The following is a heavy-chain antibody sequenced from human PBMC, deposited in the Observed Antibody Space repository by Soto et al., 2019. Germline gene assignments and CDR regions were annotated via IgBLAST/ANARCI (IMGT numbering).Heavy chain of an antibody. CDR2: INHSGST. CDR3: ARARTSRRWFDP. D-gene: IGHD3-16*01. J-gene: IGHJ5*02. Sequence: SETLSLTCAVYGGSFRGYYWSWIRQPPGKGLEWIGEINHSGSTNYNPSLKSRVTISVDTSKNQFSLKLSSVTAADTAVYYCARARTSRRWFDPWGQGTLVTVSS. V-gene: IGHV4-34*01. CDR1: GGSFRGYY.